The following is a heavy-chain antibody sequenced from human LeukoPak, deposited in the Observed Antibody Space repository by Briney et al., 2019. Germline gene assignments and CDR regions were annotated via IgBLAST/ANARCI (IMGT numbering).Heavy chain of an antibody. Sequence: GASVKVSCKASGGTFSSYAISWVRQAPGQGLEWMGGIIPIFGTANYAQKFRGRVTITADKSTRTAYMELSSLRSEDTAVYYCARGGCSGGSCYSFSYYYYYMDVWGKGTTVTVSS. J-gene: IGHJ6*03. CDR1: GGTFSSYA. CDR3: ARGGCSGGSCYSFSYYYYYMDV. CDR2: IIPIFGTA. V-gene: IGHV1-69*06. D-gene: IGHD2-15*01.